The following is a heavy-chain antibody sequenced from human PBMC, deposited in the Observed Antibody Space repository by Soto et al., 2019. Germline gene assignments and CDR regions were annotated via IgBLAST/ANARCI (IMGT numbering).Heavy chain of an antibody. CDR2: ISTYNGNT. CDR1: GYTFTSYG. CDR3: ARAKVLITSGWFDP. J-gene: IGHJ5*02. Sequence: QVQLVQSGGEVKKPGASVKVSCKASGYTFTSYGITWVRQAPGQGLEYLGWISTYNGNTDFAQKVQTRVTLTTDTSASTAYMELRSVRPDDTAVYYCARAKVLITSGWFDPGGEGTLVTACS. D-gene: IGHD3-16*01. V-gene: IGHV1-18*01.